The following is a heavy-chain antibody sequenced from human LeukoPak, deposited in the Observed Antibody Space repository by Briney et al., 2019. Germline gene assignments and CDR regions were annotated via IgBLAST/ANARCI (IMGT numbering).Heavy chain of an antibody. D-gene: IGHD6-13*01. Sequence: PSETLSLTCAVYGGSLSGYYWSWIRQPPGKGLEWIGEINHSGSTNYNPSLKSRVTISVDTSKNQFSLKLSSVTAADTAVYYCARGGSSWYGAVYYYYYMDVWGKGTTVTVSS. CDR1: GGSLSGYY. J-gene: IGHJ6*03. CDR2: INHSGST. CDR3: ARGGSSWYGAVYYYYYMDV. V-gene: IGHV4-34*01.